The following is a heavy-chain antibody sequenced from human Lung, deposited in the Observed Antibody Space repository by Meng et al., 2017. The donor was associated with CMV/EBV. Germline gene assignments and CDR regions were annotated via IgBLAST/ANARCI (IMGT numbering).Heavy chain of an antibody. CDR2: VFYSGST. D-gene: IGHD1-26*01. V-gene: IGHV4-39*01. CDR1: GGTIKINSFY. Sequence: LSCAVSGGTIKINSFYWAWIRQTPGQGLEWIGSVFYSGSTYYNPSLKSRVTISVDTSKNQFSLNVYSVTAADTAVFYCARHFGSGSYPFDYLGQGXLVTVSS. J-gene: IGHJ4*02. CDR3: ARHFGSGSYPFDY.